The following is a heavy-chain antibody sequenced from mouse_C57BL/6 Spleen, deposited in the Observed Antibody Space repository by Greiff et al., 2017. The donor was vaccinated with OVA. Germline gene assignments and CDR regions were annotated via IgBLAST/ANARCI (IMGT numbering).Heavy chain of an antibody. J-gene: IGHJ1*03. CDR2: IYPGSGST. CDR3: ANYGSSYDLWYFDV. D-gene: IGHD1-1*01. Sequence: QVQLQQPGAELVKPGASVKMSCKASGYTFTSYWITWVKQRPGQGLEWIGDIYPGSGSTNYNEKFKSKATLTVDTSSSTAYMQLSSLTSEDSAVYYCANYGSSYDLWYFDVWGTGTTVTVSS. V-gene: IGHV1-55*01. CDR1: GYTFTSYW.